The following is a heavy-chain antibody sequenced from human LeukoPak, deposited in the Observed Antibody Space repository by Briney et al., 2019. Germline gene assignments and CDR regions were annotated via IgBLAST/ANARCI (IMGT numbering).Heavy chain of an antibody. J-gene: IGHJ4*02. V-gene: IGHV3-7*01. CDR2: INQDGSKE. Sequence: GGSLRLSCAASGFTFSNYWMTWVRQAPGKGLEWVAHINQDGSKEYYMDSVKARFTISRDNAKNSLSLQMNSLRAEDTAVYHCARFGYVAAVDVWGQGTPVTVSS. CDR1: GFTFSNYW. D-gene: IGHD2-15*01. CDR3: ARFGYVAAVDV.